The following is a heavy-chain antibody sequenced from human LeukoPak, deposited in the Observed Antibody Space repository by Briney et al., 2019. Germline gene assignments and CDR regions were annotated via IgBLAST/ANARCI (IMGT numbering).Heavy chain of an antibody. CDR3: VRNGRYCLDY. D-gene: IGHD1-14*01. CDR2: FFLSGGP. CDR1: GDFIRSSEW. Sequence: RPSETLSLTCDVSGDFIRSSEWWSWVRQPPGKGLEWIGQFFLSGGPNYRPSLGSRVTISVDRSKSQFSLKMASVTAADTAIYYCVRNGRYCLDYWGQGTLVTVSS. V-gene: IGHV4/OR15-8*01. J-gene: IGHJ4*02.